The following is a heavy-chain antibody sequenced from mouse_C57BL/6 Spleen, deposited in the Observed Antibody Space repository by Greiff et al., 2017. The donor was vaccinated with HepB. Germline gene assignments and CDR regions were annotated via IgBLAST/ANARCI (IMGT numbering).Heavy chain of an antibody. J-gene: IGHJ3*01. Sequence: VQLQQSDAELVKPGASVKISCKVSGYTFTDHTIHWMKQRPEQGLEWIGYIYPRDGSTKYNEKFKGKATLTADKSSSTAYMQLNSLTSEDSAVYFWASSPAITTVVGRFAYWGQGTLVTVSA. CDR2: IYPRDGST. D-gene: IGHD1-1*01. CDR3: ASSPAITTVVGRFAY. CDR1: GYTFTDHT. V-gene: IGHV1-78*01.